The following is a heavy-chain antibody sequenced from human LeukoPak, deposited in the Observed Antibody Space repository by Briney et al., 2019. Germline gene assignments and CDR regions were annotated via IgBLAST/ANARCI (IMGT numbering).Heavy chain of an antibody. CDR2: IYYSGST. Sequence: GSLRLSCAASGFTFSTYWMSWVRQAPGKGLEWIGSIYYSGSTYYNPSLKSRVTISVDTSKNQFSLNLSSVTAADTAVYFCARDEGSSYPFDYWGQGTLVTVSS. D-gene: IGHD2-2*01. J-gene: IGHJ4*02. V-gene: IGHV4-39*07. CDR3: ARDEGSSYPFDY. CDR1: GFTFSTYW.